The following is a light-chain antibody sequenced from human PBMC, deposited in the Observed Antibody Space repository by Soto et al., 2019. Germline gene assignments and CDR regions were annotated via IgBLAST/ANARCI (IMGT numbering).Light chain of an antibody. CDR2: DDN. CDR1: SSNIGAGFD. V-gene: IGLV1-40*01. CDR3: QSYDSSLTNDVV. J-gene: IGLJ2*01. Sequence: QSVLTQPPSVSGAPGQRVTISCTGSSSNIGAGFDVHWYQQLPGTAPKLLIYDDNNRPSGVPDRFSGSKSGTSASLAITGLQAEDEADYYCQSYDSSLTNDVVFGGGTKLTVL.